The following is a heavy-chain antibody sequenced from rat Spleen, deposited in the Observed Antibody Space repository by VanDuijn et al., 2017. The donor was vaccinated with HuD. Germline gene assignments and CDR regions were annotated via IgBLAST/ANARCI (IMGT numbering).Heavy chain of an antibody. D-gene: IGHD1-11*01. CDR3: ARREYGGFFGYFDY. CDR2: ITPGGGIT. J-gene: IGHJ2*01. CDR1: GFTFSRYW. V-gene: IGHV5-58*01. Sequence: EVQLVETGGGLVQPGRSLRLSCVASGFTFSRYWMYWVRQAPGKGLEWVSSITPGGGITYYPDSVRGRFTVSRDNAKSTLYLQMDSLRSEDAATYYCARREYGGFFGYFDYWGQGVMVTVSS.